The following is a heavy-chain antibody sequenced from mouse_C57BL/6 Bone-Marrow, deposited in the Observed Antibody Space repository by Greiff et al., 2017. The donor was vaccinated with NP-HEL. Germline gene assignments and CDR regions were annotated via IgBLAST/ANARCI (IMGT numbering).Heavy chain of an antibody. CDR2: IRNKANGYTT. V-gene: IGHV7-3*01. CDR3: ARYQGAMDY. Sequence: EVKLVESGGGLVQPGGSLSLSCAASGFTFTDYYMSWVRQPPGKALEWLGFIRNKANGYTTEYSASVKGRFTITRDNTKSIVYLQMNALGAEDSATYYCARYQGAMDYWGQGTSVTVSS. CDR1: GFTFTDYY. J-gene: IGHJ4*01.